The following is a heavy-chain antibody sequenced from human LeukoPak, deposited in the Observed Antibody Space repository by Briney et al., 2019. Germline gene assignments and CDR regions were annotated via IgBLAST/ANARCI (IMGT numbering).Heavy chain of an antibody. V-gene: IGHV4-59*01. CDR2: IYYSGST. Sequence: SETLSLTCTVSGGSISSYCWSWVRQPPGKGLEWIGCIYYSGSTNYNPSLKSRVTISVDTSKNQFFLKMSSVTAADTAVYYCAIGSGWFEYWGQGTLVTVSS. CDR3: AIGSGWFEY. CDR1: GGSISSYC. J-gene: IGHJ5*01.